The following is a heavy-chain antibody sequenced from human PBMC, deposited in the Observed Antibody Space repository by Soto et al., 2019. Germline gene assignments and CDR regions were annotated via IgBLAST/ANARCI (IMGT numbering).Heavy chain of an antibody. Sequence: QVQLVESGGGVVQPGRSLRLSCVASGFTLSSTGMHWVRQAPGKGLEWVAMISDDGSNTFYADSVKGRFTISRDNSWKTLYLQMDSLRPEDPSVYYCTKVWGSSGWFTWLDPWGQGTLVTVSS. CDR3: TKVWGSSGWFTWLDP. D-gene: IGHD6-19*01. V-gene: IGHV3-30*18. CDR2: ISDDGSNT. CDR1: GFTLSSTG. J-gene: IGHJ5*02.